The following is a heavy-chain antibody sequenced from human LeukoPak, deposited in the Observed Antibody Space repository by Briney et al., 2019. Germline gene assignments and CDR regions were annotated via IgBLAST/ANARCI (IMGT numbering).Heavy chain of an antibody. Sequence: PGGSLRLSCAASGFMFSSHWMGWVRQAPGKGLEWVANIKHDGSEEYYVDSLKGRFAISRDNAKNSLYLQMNSLRAEDTAVYYCAIYNWNSRRELDYWGQGTLVTVTS. CDR3: AIYNWNSRRELDY. CDR2: IKHDGSEE. CDR1: GFMFSSHW. J-gene: IGHJ4*02. V-gene: IGHV3-7*01. D-gene: IGHD1-20*01.